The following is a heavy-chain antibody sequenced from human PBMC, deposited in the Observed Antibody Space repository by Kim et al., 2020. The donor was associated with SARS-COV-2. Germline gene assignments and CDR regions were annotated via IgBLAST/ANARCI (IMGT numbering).Heavy chain of an antibody. J-gene: IGHJ4*02. D-gene: IGHD3-22*01. Sequence: SETLSLTCTVSGGSISSGGYYWSWIRQHPGKGLEWIGYIYYSGSTYYNPSLKSRVTISVDTSKNQFSLKLSSVTAADTAVYYCARVALTSKMYYYDSSGYSLHLFDYWGQGTLVTVSS. V-gene: IGHV4-31*03. CDR1: GGSISSGGYY. CDR2: IYYSGST. CDR3: ARVALTSKMYYYDSSGYSLHLFDY.